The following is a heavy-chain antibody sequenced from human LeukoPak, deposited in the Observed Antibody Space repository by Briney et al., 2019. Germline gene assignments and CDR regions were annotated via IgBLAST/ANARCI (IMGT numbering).Heavy chain of an antibody. Sequence: PGGSLRLSCAASGFTFSSYWMSWVRQAPGKGLEWVANIKQDGSEKYYVDSVKGRFTISRDNAKNSLYLQMNSLRAEDTAVYYCARARLGYDGSGYPYYFDYWGQGTLVTVSS. D-gene: IGHD3-22*01. CDR1: GFTFSSYW. CDR3: ARARLGYDGSGYPYYFDY. V-gene: IGHV3-7*01. CDR2: IKQDGSEK. J-gene: IGHJ4*02.